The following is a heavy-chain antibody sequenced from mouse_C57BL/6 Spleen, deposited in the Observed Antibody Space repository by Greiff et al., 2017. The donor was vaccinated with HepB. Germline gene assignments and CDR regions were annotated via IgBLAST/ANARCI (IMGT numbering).Heavy chain of an antibody. Sequence: QVQLQQSGAELVKPGASVKMSCKASGYTFTSYWITWVKQRPGQGLEWIGDIYPGSGSTNYNEKFKSKATLTVDTSSSTAYMQLSSLTSEDSAVYYCARSDLGLYYFDYWGQGTTLTVSS. CDR1: GYTFTSYW. D-gene: IGHD4-1*01. V-gene: IGHV1-55*01. CDR2: IYPGSGST. J-gene: IGHJ2*01. CDR3: ARSDLGLYYFDY.